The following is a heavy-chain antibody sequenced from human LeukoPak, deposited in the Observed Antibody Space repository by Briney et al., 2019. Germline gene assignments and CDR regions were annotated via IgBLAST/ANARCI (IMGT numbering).Heavy chain of an antibody. V-gene: IGHV3-33*01. Sequence: GGSLRLSCAASGFTFSSCGMHWVRQAPGKGLEWVAVIWYDGSNKYYADSVKGRFTISRDNSKNTLYLQMNSLRAEDTAVYYCARSMVRGRPLNWFDPWGQGTLVTVSS. CDR3: ARSMVRGRPLNWFDP. D-gene: IGHD3-10*01. J-gene: IGHJ5*02. CDR1: GFTFSSCG. CDR2: IWYDGSNK.